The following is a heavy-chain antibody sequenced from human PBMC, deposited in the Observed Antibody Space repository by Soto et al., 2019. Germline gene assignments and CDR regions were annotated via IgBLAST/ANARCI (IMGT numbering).Heavy chain of an antibody. Sequence: PSETLSLTCTVSYGSIGGSYWSWIRQPPGKGLEWIGYIYYTGSTNYDPSLKSRVTMSVDTSKNQFSLRLSSVTASDTAVYYCARHDFGESDYWGQGTLVTV. CDR1: YGSIGGSY. CDR2: IYYTGST. J-gene: IGHJ4*02. D-gene: IGHD4-17*01. CDR3: ARHDFGESDY. V-gene: IGHV4-59*08.